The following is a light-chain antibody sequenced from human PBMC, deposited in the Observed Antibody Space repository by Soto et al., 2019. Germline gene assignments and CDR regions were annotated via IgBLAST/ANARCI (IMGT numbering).Light chain of an antibody. CDR1: QSVSSSY. V-gene: IGKV3-20*01. CDR2: DTF. CDR3: HQYSGPPYT. Sequence: EIVLTQSPGTLSLSPGETVTLSCRASQSVSSSYFGWFQQRPGQAPRLLIYDTFYRAADIPDRFSGSGSGTDFTLTISRLEPEDFAVYYCHQYSGPPYTVGQGTKLEIK. J-gene: IGKJ2*01.